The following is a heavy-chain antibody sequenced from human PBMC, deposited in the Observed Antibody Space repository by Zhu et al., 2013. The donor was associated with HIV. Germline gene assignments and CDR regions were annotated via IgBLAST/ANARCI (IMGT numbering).Heavy chain of an antibody. CDR2: IYYSGSP. Sequence: QVQLARSRGPGLVKPSETLSLTCTVSGGSISTYYWSWIRQPPGKGLEWIGYIYYSGSPNYNPSLKSRVTISIDTSKNQFSLKLSSVTAADTAIYYCARPSDPYTSQPLGYWGQGTLVTVSS. J-gene: IGHJ4*02. CDR3: ARPSDPYTSQPLGY. CDR1: GGSISTYY. D-gene: IGHD3-16*01. V-gene: IGHV4-59*08.